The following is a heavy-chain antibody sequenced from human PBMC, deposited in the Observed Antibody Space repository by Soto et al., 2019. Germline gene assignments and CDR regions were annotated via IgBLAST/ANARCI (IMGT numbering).Heavy chain of an antibody. CDR1: GGSISSVDYY. CDR3: ARNSHLGDLSLGY. V-gene: IGHV4-31*03. D-gene: IGHD3-16*02. J-gene: IGHJ4*02. Sequence: QVQLQESGPGLVKPSQTLSLTCPVSGGSISSVDYYWSWIRQHPGKGLEGIGYVRYGGRTYYEPSLKSRVTVPGDTSKKEIALNLRSVTAADTAVYYCARNSHLGDLSLGYWGQGTLVTVSS. CDR2: VRYGGRT.